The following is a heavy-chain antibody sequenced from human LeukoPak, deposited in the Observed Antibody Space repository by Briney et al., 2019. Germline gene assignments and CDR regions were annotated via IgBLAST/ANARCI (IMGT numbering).Heavy chain of an antibody. Sequence: GGSLRLSCAASGFTFSSYSMNWVRQAPGKGLEWVSYISSSGSTIYYADSVKGRFTISRDNAKNSLYLQMNSLRAEDTAVYYCARAAAFDGSGGYYLYYYYYGMDVWGQGTTVTVSS. J-gene: IGHJ6*02. V-gene: IGHV3-48*04. D-gene: IGHD3-10*01. CDR3: ARAAAFDGSGGYYLYYYYYGMDV. CDR2: ISSSGSTI. CDR1: GFTFSSYS.